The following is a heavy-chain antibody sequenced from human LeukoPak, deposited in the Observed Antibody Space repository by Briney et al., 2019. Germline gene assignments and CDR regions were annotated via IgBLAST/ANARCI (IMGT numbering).Heavy chain of an antibody. V-gene: IGHV4-59*01. CDR1: GGSISSYY. CDR3: ARVHSREGDAFDI. CDR2: IYYSGST. D-gene: IGHD3-22*01. J-gene: IGHJ3*02. Sequence: SETLSLTCTVSGGSISSYYWSWIRQPPGKGLEWIGYIYYSGSTNYNPSLKSRVTISVDTSKNQFSLKLSSVTAADTAVYYCARVHSREGDAFDIWGQGTMVTVSS.